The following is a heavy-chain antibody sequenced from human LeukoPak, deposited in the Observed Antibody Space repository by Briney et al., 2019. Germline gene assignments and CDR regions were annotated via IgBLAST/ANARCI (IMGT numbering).Heavy chain of an antibody. V-gene: IGHV4-4*09. D-gene: IGHD1-1*01. CDR1: GDSFSSFS. J-gene: IGHJ4*01. CDR3: ARLVRNWNDHFDS. Sequence: SETLSLTCTLSGDSFSSFSWSWIRQPPGKGLEWIGYIQDSGDSSFSPALKSRVTISLDTSKNEFYLNLNSVTAADTAMYFCARLVRNWNDHFDSWGHGTLVTVSS. CDR2: IQDSGDS.